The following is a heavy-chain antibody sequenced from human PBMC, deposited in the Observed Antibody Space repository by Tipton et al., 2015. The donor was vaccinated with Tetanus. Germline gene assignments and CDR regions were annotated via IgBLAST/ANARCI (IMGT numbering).Heavy chain of an antibody. CDR2: IYPGDSDT. CDR1: GYFFDTHW. Sequence: QLVQSGAEMRKSGESLKISCKTSGYFFDTHWIAWVRQMPGKGLEWMGIIYPGDSDTRYSPSFKGQVTVSADKAINTAYLQWSSLQASDTAMYFCARHPRGNAGNPLYYFDHWGQGTLVIASS. J-gene: IGHJ4*02. CDR3: ARHPRGNAGNPLYYFDH. V-gene: IGHV5-51*01. D-gene: IGHD4-23*01.